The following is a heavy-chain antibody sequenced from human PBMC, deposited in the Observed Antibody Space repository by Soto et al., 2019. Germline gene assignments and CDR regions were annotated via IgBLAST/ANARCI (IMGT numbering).Heavy chain of an antibody. CDR2: ISSSSSYI. J-gene: IGHJ4*02. CDR1: GFTFSSYS. D-gene: IGHD6-13*01. Sequence: EVQLVESGGGLVKPGGSLRLSCAASGFTFSSYSMNWVRQAPGKGLEWVSSISSSSSYIYYADSVKGRFTISRDNAKNSLYLQRTSRRAEDTAVYYCARDFDGHSPYWGREPWSPSPQ. V-gene: IGHV3-21*01. CDR3: ARDFDGHSPY.